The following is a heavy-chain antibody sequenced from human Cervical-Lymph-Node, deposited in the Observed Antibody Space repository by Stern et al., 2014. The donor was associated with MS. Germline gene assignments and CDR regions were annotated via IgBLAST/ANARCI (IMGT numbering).Heavy chain of an antibody. J-gene: IGHJ6*02. CDR1: GFTFSTYW. V-gene: IGHV3-74*01. D-gene: IGHD2-15*01. CDR2: INSGGSST. Sequence: EVQLVESGGGLLQPGGSLRLSCGASGFTFSTYWMHWVRQGPGKGLVWVSRINSGGSSTSDTDSVRGRFTISRDNAKNTVDLQMTSLRAEDTAVYYCARSSGASGDAMDVWGQGTTVTVSS. CDR3: ARSSGASGDAMDV.